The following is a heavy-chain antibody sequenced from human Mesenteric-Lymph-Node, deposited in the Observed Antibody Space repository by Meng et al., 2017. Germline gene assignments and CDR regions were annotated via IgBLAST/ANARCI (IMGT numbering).Heavy chain of an antibody. CDR2: INPSGGAT. J-gene: IGHJ6*02. D-gene: IGHD3-10*01. Sequence: ASVKVSCKASGYTFRFYYMHWVRQAPGQGLEWMGIINPSGGATTYAQNFQDRVTMTSDTFTDTVYMEVSSLRSDDTAVYYCARGGRFGEGDHGMDVWGQGTTVTVSS. CDR1: GYTFRFYY. CDR3: ARGGRFGEGDHGMDV. V-gene: IGHV1-46*03.